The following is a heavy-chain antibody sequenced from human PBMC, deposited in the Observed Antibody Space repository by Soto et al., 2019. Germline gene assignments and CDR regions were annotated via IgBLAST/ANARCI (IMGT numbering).Heavy chain of an antibody. CDR3: ARKLGYCSSTSCYGWFDP. J-gene: IGHJ5*02. V-gene: IGHV1-18*01. D-gene: IGHD2-2*01. Sequence: GASVKVSCKASGYTFTSYGISWVRQAPGQGLEWMGWISAYNGNTNYAQKLQGRVTMTTDTSTSTAYMELRSLRSDDTAVYYCARKLGYCSSTSCYGWFDPWGQGTLVTVSS. CDR1: GYTFTSYG. CDR2: ISAYNGNT.